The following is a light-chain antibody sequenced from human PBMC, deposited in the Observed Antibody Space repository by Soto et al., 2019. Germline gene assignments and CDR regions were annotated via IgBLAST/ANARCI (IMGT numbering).Light chain of an antibody. J-gene: IGKJ3*01. CDR2: EAS. CDR3: QQRSS. Sequence: EIVLTQSPATLSLYPGERATLSCRAFQGISIYLAWYQQKPAQAPRLLIYEASNRATGIPARFSGSVSGTDFTLTISSLETEDFAVYYCQQRSSFGPGTKVDV. CDR1: QGISIY. V-gene: IGKV3-11*01.